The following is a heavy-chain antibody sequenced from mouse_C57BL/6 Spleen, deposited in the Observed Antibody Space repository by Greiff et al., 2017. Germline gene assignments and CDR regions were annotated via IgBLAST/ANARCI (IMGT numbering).Heavy chain of an antibody. Sequence: QPSGPELVKPGASVKISCKASGYSFTDYNMNWVKQSNGKSLEWIGVINPNYGTTSDNQKFTGKATLTVDQSSRTAYRQLNSLTSEYSAVYYCARGYYYGSSYEGWYFDVWGTGTTVTVSS. D-gene: IGHD1-1*01. J-gene: IGHJ1*03. CDR1: GYSFTDYN. V-gene: IGHV1-39*01. CDR3: ARGYYYGSSYEGWYFDV. CDR2: INPNYGTT.